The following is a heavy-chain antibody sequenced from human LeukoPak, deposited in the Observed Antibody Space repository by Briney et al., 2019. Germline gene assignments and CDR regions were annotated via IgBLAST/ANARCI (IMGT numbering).Heavy chain of an antibody. Sequence: GGSLRLSCSASGFTFSSYAMHWVRQAPGKGLEYVSTIGSNGGSTYYADSVKGRFTISRDNSKNTLYLQMSSLRAEDTAVYYCVKDRYSNVGYFDYWGQGTLVTVSS. D-gene: IGHD1-1*01. CDR3: VKDRYSNVGYFDY. CDR2: IGSNGGST. V-gene: IGHV3-64D*06. J-gene: IGHJ4*02. CDR1: GFTFSSYA.